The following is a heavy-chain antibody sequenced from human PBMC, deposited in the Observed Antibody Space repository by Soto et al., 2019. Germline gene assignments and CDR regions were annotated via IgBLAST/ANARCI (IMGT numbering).Heavy chain of an antibody. J-gene: IGHJ4*02. CDR1: GFPFINFA. Sequence: VSLRLSCAASGFPFINFAMSTVRQSPGKGLEWVSAISGTGSRTWYADSVRGRFTVSRDNSKNTLYLQMNSLRDEDTAVYYGARESEDLTSNFDYWGQGTLVTVSS. V-gene: IGHV3-23*01. CDR3: ARESEDLTSNFDY. CDR2: ISGTGSRT.